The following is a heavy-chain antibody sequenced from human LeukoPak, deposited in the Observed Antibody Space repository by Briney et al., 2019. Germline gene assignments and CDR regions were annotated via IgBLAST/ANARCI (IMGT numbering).Heavy chain of an antibody. CDR3: ARGGYYGDYYYGY. Sequence: PSETLSLTCAVSGYSISSGYYWGWIRQPPGKGLEWVSYISSSGSTIYYADSVKGRFAISRDNAKNSLYLQMNSLRAEDTAVYYCARGGYYGDYYYGYWGQGTLVTVSS. D-gene: IGHD4-17*01. CDR1: GYSISSGYY. J-gene: IGHJ4*02. V-gene: IGHV3-11*04. CDR2: ISSSGSTI.